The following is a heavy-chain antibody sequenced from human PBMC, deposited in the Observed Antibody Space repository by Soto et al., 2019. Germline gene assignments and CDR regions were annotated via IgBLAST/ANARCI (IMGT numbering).Heavy chain of an antibody. D-gene: IGHD5-12*01. CDR1: GFTFSNSV. V-gene: IGHV3-23*01. CDR3: AKGSSREGYT. J-gene: IGHJ5*02. Sequence: EVQLLESGGDLVQPGGSLRLSCAASGFTFSNSVMTWVRQAPGKGLDWVSSITASGDVEAYADSVRARFTISRDNSKNTLSLQMSSLRGDDTAVYYCAKGSSREGYTWGQGTLVTVSS. CDR2: ITASGDVE.